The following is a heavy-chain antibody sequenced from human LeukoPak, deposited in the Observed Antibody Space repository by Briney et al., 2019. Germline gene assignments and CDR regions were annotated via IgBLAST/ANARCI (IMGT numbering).Heavy chain of an antibody. CDR2: ISSSSSYI. D-gene: IGHD3-10*01. V-gene: IGHV3-21*01. J-gene: IGHJ1*01. Sequence: GGSLRLSCAASGFTFSSYSMNWVRQAPGKGLEWVSSISSSSSYIYYADSVKGRFTISRDNAKNSLYLQMNSLRAEDTAVYYCARDLELYGKYFQHWGQGTLVTVSS. CDR1: GFTFSSYS. CDR3: ARDLELYGKYFQH.